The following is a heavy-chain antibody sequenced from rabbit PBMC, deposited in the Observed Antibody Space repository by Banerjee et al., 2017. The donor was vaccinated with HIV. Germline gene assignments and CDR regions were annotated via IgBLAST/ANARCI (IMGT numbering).Heavy chain of an antibody. J-gene: IGHJ4*01. V-gene: IGHV1S45*01. CDR1: GFSFSGSYY. CDR3: ARAAYAGAGFAWYFNL. Sequence: QEQLVESGGGLVKPEGSLTLTCTASGFSFSGSYYMCWVRQAPGKGLEWIGWIYTGSSGSTHYASWAKGRFTISKTSSTTVTLQMTSLTAADTATYFCARAAYAGAGFAWYFNLWGPGTLVTVS. CDR2: IYTGSSGST. D-gene: IGHD4-2*01.